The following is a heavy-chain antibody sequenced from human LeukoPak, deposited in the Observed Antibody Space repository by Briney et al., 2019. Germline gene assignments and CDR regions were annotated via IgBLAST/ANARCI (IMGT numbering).Heavy chain of an antibody. D-gene: IGHD2-2*01. CDR1: GFIFSSYW. Sequence: GGSLRLSCSASGFIFSSYWMSWVRQAPGKGLEWVANIKPDGSDQYYVDSVKGRFTISRDNAKHSLYLQMNSLRAEDTAVYYCARDSPSSTSWGYWGQGTLVTVSS. CDR2: IKPDGSDQ. V-gene: IGHV3-7*01. CDR3: ARDSPSSTSWGY. J-gene: IGHJ4*02.